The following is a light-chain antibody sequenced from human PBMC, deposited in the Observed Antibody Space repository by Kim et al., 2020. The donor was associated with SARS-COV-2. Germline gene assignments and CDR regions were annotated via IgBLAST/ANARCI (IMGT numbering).Light chain of an antibody. J-gene: IGLJ3*02. V-gene: IGLV3-21*04. CDR2: YNN. CDR1: NMGSKN. Sequence: APGMTARITCGGNNMGSKNVHGYQQKPGQAPVLVIYYNNDRPSGIPERVSGSNSENTATLTISRVEAGDAADYYCQTWDSSSDHRVFGGGTQLTVL. CDR3: QTWDSSSDHRV.